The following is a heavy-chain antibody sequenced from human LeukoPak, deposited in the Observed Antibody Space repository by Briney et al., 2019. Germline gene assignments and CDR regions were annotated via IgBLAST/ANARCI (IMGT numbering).Heavy chain of an antibody. D-gene: IGHD3-22*01. CDR3: AGSSSYYYDSSGYYYNY. CDR2: ISSSGSTI. Sequence: PGGSLRLSCAASGFTFSDYYMSWIRQAPGKGLEWVSYISSSGSTIYCADSVKGRFTISRDNAKNSLYLQMNSLRAEDTAVYYCAGSSSYYYDSSGYYYNYWGQGTLVTVSS. CDR1: GFTFSDYY. V-gene: IGHV3-11*01. J-gene: IGHJ4*02.